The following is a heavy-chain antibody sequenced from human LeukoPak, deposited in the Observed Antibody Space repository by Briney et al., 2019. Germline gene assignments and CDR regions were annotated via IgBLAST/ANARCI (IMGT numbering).Heavy chain of an antibody. Sequence: SETLSLTCAVSGYSISCGYYWGWIRQPAGKGLEWIGSIYHSGSTYYNPSLKSRVTISVDTSKNQFSLKLSSVTAADTAVYYCARQRIAAAGPDYWGPGTLVTVSS. CDR3: ARQRIAAAGPDY. V-gene: IGHV4-38-2*01. J-gene: IGHJ4*02. CDR1: GYSISCGYY. CDR2: IYHSGST. D-gene: IGHD6-13*01.